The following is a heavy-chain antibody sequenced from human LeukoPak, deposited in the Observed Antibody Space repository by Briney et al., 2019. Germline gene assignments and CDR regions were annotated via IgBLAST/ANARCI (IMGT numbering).Heavy chain of an antibody. CDR3: ARGRVSSSTWYSTYYYYFYMDV. V-gene: IGHV4-59*01. Sequence: PSETLSLTCSVSDDSITMYYWTWIRQPPGKGLEWIGYVDHTGSTNFNPTLNGRVSISRDTTKNLFSLRLRSVTAADTAVYFCARGRVSSSTWYSTYYYYFYMDVWGKGTTVTVSS. CDR2: VDHTGST. D-gene: IGHD1-1*01. J-gene: IGHJ6*03. CDR1: DDSITMYY.